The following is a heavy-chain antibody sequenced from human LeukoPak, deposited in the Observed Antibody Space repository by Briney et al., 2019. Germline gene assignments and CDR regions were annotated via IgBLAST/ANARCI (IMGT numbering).Heavy chain of an antibody. CDR2: IYYSGST. D-gene: IGHD3-9*01. Sequence: PSETLSLTCTVSGGSISSSSYYWGWIRQPPGKGLEWIGSIYYSGSTFYNPSLKSRVTISVDTSKNQFSLKLSSVTAADTAVYYCARSDYDILTGYYYWGQGTLVTVSS. J-gene: IGHJ4*02. CDR1: GGSISSSSYY. V-gene: IGHV4-39*07. CDR3: ARSDYDILTGYYY.